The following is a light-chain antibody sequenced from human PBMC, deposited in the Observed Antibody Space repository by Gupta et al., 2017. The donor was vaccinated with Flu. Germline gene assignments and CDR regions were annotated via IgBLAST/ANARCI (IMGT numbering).Light chain of an antibody. V-gene: IGKV1-5*03. J-gene: IGKJ4*01. CDR1: QSISSW. Sequence: DIQMSQSPATLSASVGDRVTITCRASQSISSWLAWHQQKPGKAPKLLIYKASILESGVPSRFSGSGPGTEFTLMIRRLQPEDLADYYCQQYEAYPLTFGGGTKVEIK. CDR3: QQYEAYPLT. CDR2: KAS.